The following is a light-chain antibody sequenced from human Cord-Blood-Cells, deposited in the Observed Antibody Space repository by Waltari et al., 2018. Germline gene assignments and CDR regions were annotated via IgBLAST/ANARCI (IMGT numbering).Light chain of an antibody. J-gene: IGKJ2*01. CDR2: AAS. CDR1: QSISSY. Sequence: DIEMTQSPSHLYASVGDRRTITCRASQSISSYLNWNQQKPGKAPKLLIYAASSLLSGVPSRCSGSGSATDFTLTIRSLQPEDFATYYCQQGYRTPYTFGQGTKLEIK. CDR3: QQGYRTPYT. V-gene: IGKV1-39*01.